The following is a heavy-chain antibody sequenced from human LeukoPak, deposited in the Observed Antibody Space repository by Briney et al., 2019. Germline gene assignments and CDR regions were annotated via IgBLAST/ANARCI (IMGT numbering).Heavy chain of an antibody. CDR1: GYTFTSYG. V-gene: IGHV1-18*01. CDR2: ISAYNGNT. D-gene: IGHD2-2*01. J-gene: IGHJ4*02. Sequence: GASVKVSCKASGYTFTSYGISWVRQAPGQGLEWMGWISAYNGNTNYAQKLQGRVTMTTDTSTSTAYMELRSLRSDDTAVYYCARTYCSSTSCCSGYWGQGTLVTVSS. CDR3: ARTYCSSTSCCSGY.